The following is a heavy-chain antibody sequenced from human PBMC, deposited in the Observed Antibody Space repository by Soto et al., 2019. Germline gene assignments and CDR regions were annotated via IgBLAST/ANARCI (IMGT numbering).Heavy chain of an antibody. CDR3: ALDPDSSGWYNLFDP. CDR1: GFTFSSYA. D-gene: IGHD6-19*01. V-gene: IGHV3-23*01. CDR2: ISGSGGST. Sequence: PGGSLRLSCAASGFTFSSYAMSWVRQAPGKGLEWVSAISGSGGSTYYADSVKGRFTISRDNSKNTLYLQMNSLRAEDTAVYYCALDPDSSGWYNLFDPWGQGSLVTVSS. J-gene: IGHJ5*02.